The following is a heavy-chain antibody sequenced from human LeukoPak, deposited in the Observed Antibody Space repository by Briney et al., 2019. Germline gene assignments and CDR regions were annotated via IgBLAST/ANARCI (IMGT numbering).Heavy chain of an antibody. Sequence: SETLSLTCTVSGGSISSYYWSWIRQPPGKGLEWIGYIYYSGSTNYNPSLKSRVTISVDTSKNQFSLKLSSVTAADTAVYYCARDKDYVWGSYRYTGAFDIWGRGTMVTVSS. CDR3: ARDKDYVWGSYRYTGAFDI. V-gene: IGHV4-59*01. CDR2: IYYSGST. D-gene: IGHD3-16*02. CDR1: GGSISSYY. J-gene: IGHJ3*02.